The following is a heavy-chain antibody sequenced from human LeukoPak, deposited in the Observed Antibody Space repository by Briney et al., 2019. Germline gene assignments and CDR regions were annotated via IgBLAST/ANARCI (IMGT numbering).Heavy chain of an antibody. V-gene: IGHV3-7*03. CDR3: ARRYFDY. J-gene: IGHJ4*02. Sequence: GGSLRLSCAASGFTFSNAWMHWVRQAPGKGLEWVANIKQDGSEKYYVDSVKGRFTISRDNAKNSLYLQMNSLRADDTAVYYCARRYFDYWGQGTLVTVSP. CDR1: GFTFSNAW. CDR2: IKQDGSEK.